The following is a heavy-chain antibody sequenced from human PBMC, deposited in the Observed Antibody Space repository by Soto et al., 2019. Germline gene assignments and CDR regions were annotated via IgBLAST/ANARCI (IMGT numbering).Heavy chain of an antibody. CDR2: INHSGST. Sequence: KPSETLSLTCAVYGGSFSGYYWRWNSQPPGKGLEWIGEINHSGSTNYNPSLKSRVTISVDTSKNQFSLKLSSVTAADTAVYYCSSSSWYRSVDYWGQGTLVTVSS. CDR3: SSSSWYRSVDY. J-gene: IGHJ4*02. V-gene: IGHV4-34*01. D-gene: IGHD6-13*01. CDR1: GGSFSGYY.